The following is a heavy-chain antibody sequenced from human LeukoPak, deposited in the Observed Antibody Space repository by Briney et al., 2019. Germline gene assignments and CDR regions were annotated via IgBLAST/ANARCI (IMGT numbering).Heavy chain of an antibody. CDR1: GFTFSSYG. D-gene: IGHD3-3*01. V-gene: IGHV3-30*18. CDR3: AKAYYDFWSGSSPVDY. Sequence: GGSLRLSCAASGFTFSSYGMHWVRRAPGKGLEWVAVISYDGSNKYYADSVKGRFTISRDNSKNTLYLQMNSLRAEDTAVYYCAKAYYDFWSGSSPVDYWGQGTLVTVSS. CDR2: ISYDGSNK. J-gene: IGHJ4*02.